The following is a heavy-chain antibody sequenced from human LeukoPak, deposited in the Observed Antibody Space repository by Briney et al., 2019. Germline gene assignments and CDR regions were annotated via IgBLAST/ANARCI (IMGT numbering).Heavy chain of an antibody. V-gene: IGHV1-46*01. CDR3: ARGDY. CDR1: GYTFTSYY. Sequence: ASVKVSCKTSGYTFTSYYIHWVRQAPGQGLEWMGIINPIGGTTDYPQKFQGRVTLTRDTSISTAYMELYSLRSEDTAVYYCARGDYWGQGTLVTVSS. J-gene: IGHJ4*02. CDR2: INPIGGTT.